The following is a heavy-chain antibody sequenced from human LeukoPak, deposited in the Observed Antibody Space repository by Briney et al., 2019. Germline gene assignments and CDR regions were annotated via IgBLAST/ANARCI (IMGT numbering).Heavy chain of an antibody. CDR2: INYSGNS. V-gene: IGHV4-59*08. Sequence: SETLSLTCTVSGDSISTDYWSWLRQSPGKGLEWIGYINYSGNSEYNPSLKSRVTISVDRSKNQVSLKMRSVTAADTAVYYCARLDCISKTCYNYWALGALVTVSS. CDR3: ARLDCISKTCYNY. CDR1: GDSISTDY. J-gene: IGHJ4*02. D-gene: IGHD2-21*01.